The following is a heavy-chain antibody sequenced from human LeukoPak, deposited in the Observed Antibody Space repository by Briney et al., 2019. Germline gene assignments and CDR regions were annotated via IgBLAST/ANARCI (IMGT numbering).Heavy chain of an antibody. CDR1: GYTFTDYY. V-gene: IGHV1-2*02. D-gene: IGHD5-24*01. J-gene: IGHJ3*02. CDR3: ARALAFGEMVTNRGAFDI. Sequence: PRASVKVSCKASGYTFTDYYMHWVRQAPGQGLEWMGWINPYSGGTNYAQKFQGRVTVTRDTSISTAYLDMSRLRSDDTAVYFCARALAFGEMVTNRGAFDIWGQGTMVTVSS. CDR2: INPYSGGT.